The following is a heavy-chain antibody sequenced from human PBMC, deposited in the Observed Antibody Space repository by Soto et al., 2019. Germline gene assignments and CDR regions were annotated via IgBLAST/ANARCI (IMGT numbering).Heavy chain of an antibody. J-gene: IGHJ4*02. Sequence: GGSLRLSCAASGFTFSSYAMHWVRQAPGKGLEWVAVISYDGSNKYYADSVKGRFTISRDNSKNTLYLQMNSLRAEDTAVYYCARPLTMLDGYIDYWGQGTLVTVSS. CDR3: ARPLTMLDGYIDY. CDR2: ISYDGSNK. D-gene: IGHD1-1*01. V-gene: IGHV3-30-3*01. CDR1: GFTFSSYA.